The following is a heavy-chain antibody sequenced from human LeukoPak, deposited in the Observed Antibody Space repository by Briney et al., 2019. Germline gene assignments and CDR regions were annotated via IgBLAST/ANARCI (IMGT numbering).Heavy chain of an antibody. V-gene: IGHV3-74*01. CDR2: INGDESTI. D-gene: IGHD4-23*01. CDR1: GFTFSSYW. CDR3: AREARYGGINHYFDY. Sequence: GGSLRLSCAASGFTFSSYWMHWVRQAPGKGLVWVSRINGDESTINYADSVRGRFTISRDNAENTLYLQMNSLRAEDTAVYYCAREARYGGINHYFDYWGQGTLVTVSS. J-gene: IGHJ4*02.